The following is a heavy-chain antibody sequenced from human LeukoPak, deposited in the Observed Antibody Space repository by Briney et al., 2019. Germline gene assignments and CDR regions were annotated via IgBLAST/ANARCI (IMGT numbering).Heavy chain of an antibody. J-gene: IGHJ6*03. CDR2: INQDGSEK. V-gene: IGHV3-7*01. CDR1: GFTFTTYW. D-gene: IGHD6-19*01. Sequence: PGGSLRLSCAASGFTFTTYWMSWVRQAPGKGLEWVANINQDGSEKYFVDSVKGRFTISRDNAKNSLYLQMNSLRAEDTAVSYCARGHSSGWLLSYMDVWGKGTTVTVSS. CDR3: ARGHSSGWLLSYMDV.